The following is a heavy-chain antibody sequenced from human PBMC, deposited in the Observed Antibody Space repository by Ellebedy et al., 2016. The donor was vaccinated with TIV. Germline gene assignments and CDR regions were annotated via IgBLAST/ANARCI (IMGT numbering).Heavy chain of an antibody. D-gene: IGHD4-23*01. Sequence: SETLSLTXTVSGDSISSYFWSWIRQPPDKGLEWIGHFYYTGSTNYNPSLKSRVTISGDTSKNQFSLELNSVTAADTAVYYCASWGDYGGNRHLDYWGQGTLLTVSS. CDR2: FYYTGST. CDR3: ASWGDYGGNRHLDY. CDR1: GDSISSYF. V-gene: IGHV4-59*01. J-gene: IGHJ4*02.